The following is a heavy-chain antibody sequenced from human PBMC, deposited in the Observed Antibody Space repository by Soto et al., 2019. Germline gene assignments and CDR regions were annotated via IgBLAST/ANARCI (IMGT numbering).Heavy chain of an antibody. Sequence: PSETLSLTCTVSGGSISSYYWSWIRQPPGKGLEWIGYTYYSGSTNYNPSLKSRVTISVDTSKNQFSLKLSSVTAADTAVYYCAREKYYDILSPTDAFDIWGQGTMVPVSS. CDR3: AREKYYDILSPTDAFDI. V-gene: IGHV4-59*01. D-gene: IGHD3-9*01. J-gene: IGHJ3*02. CDR2: TYYSGST. CDR1: GGSISSYY.